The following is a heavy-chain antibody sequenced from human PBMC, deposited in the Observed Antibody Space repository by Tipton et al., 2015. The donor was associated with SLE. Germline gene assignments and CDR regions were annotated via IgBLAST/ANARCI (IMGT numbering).Heavy chain of an antibody. Sequence: SLRLSCAASGFTFSSYNMNWVRRAPGKGLEWVSSISYGSGHINYADSVKGRFTISRDNAKNTLYLQMNSLRDEDTSVYYCARSLRSYGHFDFWGQGPLVTVSS. CDR2: ISYGSGHI. CDR3: ARSLRSYGHFDF. D-gene: IGHD5-18*01. V-gene: IGHV3-21*03. CDR1: GFTFSSYN. J-gene: IGHJ4*02.